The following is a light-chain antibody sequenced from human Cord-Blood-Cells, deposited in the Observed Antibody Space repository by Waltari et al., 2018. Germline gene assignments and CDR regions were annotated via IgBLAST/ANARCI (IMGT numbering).Light chain of an antibody. CDR1: QSISSY. J-gene: IGKJ2*01. V-gene: IGKV1-5*01. CDR3: QQYNSYSPYT. Sequence: DIQMTQSPSSLSASVGDRVTITCRASQSISSYLNWYQQKPGKAPKLLIYAASSLQSGVPSRLSGSGSGTEFTLTISSLQPDDFATYYCQQYNSYSPYTFGQGTKLEIK. CDR2: AAS.